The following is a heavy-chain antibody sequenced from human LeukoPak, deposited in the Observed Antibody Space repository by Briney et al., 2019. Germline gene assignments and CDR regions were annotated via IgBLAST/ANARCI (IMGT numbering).Heavy chain of an antibody. Sequence: GASVKVSCKASGGTLSSYAISWVRQALGQGLEWMGGIIPIFGTANYAQKFQGRVTITADKSTSTAYMELSSLRSEDTAVYYCARVGMWDSSSELDYWGQGTLVTVSS. V-gene: IGHV1-69*06. CDR2: IIPIFGTA. J-gene: IGHJ4*02. CDR3: ARVGMWDSSSELDY. D-gene: IGHD6-6*01. CDR1: GGTLSSYA.